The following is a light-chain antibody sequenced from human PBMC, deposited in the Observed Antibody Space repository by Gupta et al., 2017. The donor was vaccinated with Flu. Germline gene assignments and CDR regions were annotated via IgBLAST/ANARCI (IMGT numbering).Light chain of an antibody. J-gene: IGLJ2*01. V-gene: IGLV1-47*01. CDR2: RDN. Sequence: VTISCSGSSSNVGSNYVYWYQQFPGAAPKLVISRDNQRSSGAPDRFSGSKSGTSASLAISGLRSEDEADYYCTAWDDSLSGYVVFGGGTKLTGL. CDR1: SSNVGSNY. CDR3: TAWDDSLSGYVV.